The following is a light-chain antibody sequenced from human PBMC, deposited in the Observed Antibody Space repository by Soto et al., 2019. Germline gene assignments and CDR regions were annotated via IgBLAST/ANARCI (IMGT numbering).Light chain of an antibody. CDR3: QQRNNWPPSIT. J-gene: IGKJ5*01. CDR2: DAS. CDR1: QSVSSF. V-gene: IGKV3-11*01. Sequence: IVLTQSPATLSLSPGERATLSCRASQSVSSFLAWYQQKPGQAPRLLIYDASNRATGIPARFSGSGSGTDFTLTISSLEPEDFAVYYCQQRNNWPPSITFGQGTRLEIK.